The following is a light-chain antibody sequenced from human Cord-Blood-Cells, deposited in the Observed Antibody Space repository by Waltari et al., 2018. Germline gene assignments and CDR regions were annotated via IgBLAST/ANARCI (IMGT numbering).Light chain of an antibody. Sequence: DIVMTQSPDSLAVSLGERATIHRKYSLSVLYSSKNKNYLAWYQQKPGQPPKLLIYWASTRESGVPDRFSGSGSGTDFTLTISSLQAEVVAVYYCQQYYSTPLAFGGGTKVEIK. CDR1: LSVLYSSKNKNY. CDR3: QQYYSTPLA. CDR2: WAS. J-gene: IGKJ4*01. V-gene: IGKV4-1*01.